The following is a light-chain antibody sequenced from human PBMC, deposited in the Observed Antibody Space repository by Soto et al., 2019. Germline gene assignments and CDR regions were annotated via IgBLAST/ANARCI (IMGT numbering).Light chain of an antibody. J-gene: IGLJ1*01. CDR3: QSYDSSPSGYV. CDR1: GSNIGAGYD. CDR2: ANI. V-gene: IGLV1-40*01. Sequence: QSVLTQPPSVSGAPGQRVTISCTGSGSNIGAGYDVHWYQQLPGTAPKLLIFANINRPSGVPDRFSGSKSGTSASLAITGLRAEDEADYYRQSYDSSPSGYVFGTGTKLTVL.